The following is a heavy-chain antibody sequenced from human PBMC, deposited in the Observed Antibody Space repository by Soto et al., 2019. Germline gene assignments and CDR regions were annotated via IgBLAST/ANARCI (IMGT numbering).Heavy chain of an antibody. CDR1: GFTSSSYA. J-gene: IGHJ4*02. V-gene: IGHV3-23*01. CDR2: ISSGGGST. CDR3: AKETTLQGPDY. Sequence: GGSLRLSCAASGFTSSSYAMSWVRQAPGKGLEWVSTISSGGGSTYYADSVKGRLTISRDNSKNTLYLQMNSLRAEDTAVYYCAKETTLQGPDYWGQGTLVTVSS.